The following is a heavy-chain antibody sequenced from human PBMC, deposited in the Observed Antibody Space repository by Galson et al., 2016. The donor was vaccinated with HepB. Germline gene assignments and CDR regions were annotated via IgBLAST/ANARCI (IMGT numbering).Heavy chain of an antibody. CDR3: ARDMGVYYDFWNHFDH. CDR1: GFTFSTFA. D-gene: IGHD3-3*01. V-gene: IGHV3-30*03. CDR2: VSYEGSNK. J-gene: IGHJ4*02. Sequence: SLRLSCAASGFTFSTFAMHWVRQAPGKGLEWVAAVSYEGSNKFYSDSVRGRFTISRDNSKNTLYLQMNTLRAEDTAVYFCARDMGVYYDFWNHFDHWGQGTLVTVSP.